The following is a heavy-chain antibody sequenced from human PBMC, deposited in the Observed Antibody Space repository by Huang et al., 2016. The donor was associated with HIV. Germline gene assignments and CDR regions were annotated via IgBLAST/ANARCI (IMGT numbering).Heavy chain of an antibody. D-gene: IGHD6-19*01. CDR3: ARDSQQWLVEDY. Sequence: EVQLVESGGGLVQPGGSLRLSCAVSGFTFSCYWMHWVRQAPGKGLVWVSRINSDGSSTSYADSVKGRFTISRDNAKNTLYLQMNSLRAEDTAVYYCARDSQQWLVEDYWGQGTLVTVSS. V-gene: IGHV3-74*01. J-gene: IGHJ4*02. CDR1: GFTFSCYW. CDR2: INSDGSST.